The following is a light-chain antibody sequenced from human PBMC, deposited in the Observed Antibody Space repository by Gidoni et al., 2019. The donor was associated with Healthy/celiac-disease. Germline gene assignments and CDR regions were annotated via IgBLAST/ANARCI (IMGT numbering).Light chain of an antibody. CDR1: SLRSYY. J-gene: IGLJ2*01. CDR2: GKN. V-gene: IGLV3-19*01. Sequence: SSELTQDPAVSVDLGQTVRITCPGDSLRSYYASWYQQKPGQAPVLVIYGKNNRPSGIPDRFSGSSSGNTASLTITGAQAEDEADYYCNSRDSSGNHVFGGGTKLTVL. CDR3: NSRDSSGNHV.